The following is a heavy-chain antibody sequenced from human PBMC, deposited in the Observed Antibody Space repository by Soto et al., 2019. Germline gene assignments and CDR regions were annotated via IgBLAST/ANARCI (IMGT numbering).Heavy chain of an antibody. CDR1: GYSFTTYD. CDR2: ISPYNGNT. D-gene: IGHD3-3*01. CDR3: ATSYDSGSDP. J-gene: IGHJ5*02. Sequence: GASVKVSCKASGYSFTTYDISWLRQAPGQGLEWMGRISPYNGNTNYARNFQDRVTMTADTSSSTAYMELRGLRSDDTAIYYCATSYDSGSDPWGQGTLVTVSS. V-gene: IGHV1-18*04.